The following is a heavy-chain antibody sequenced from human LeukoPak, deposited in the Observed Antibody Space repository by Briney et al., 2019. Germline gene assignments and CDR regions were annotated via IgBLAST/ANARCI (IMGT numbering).Heavy chain of an antibody. CDR3: AKHKDDHGDYYYMDV. V-gene: IGHV3-30*02. J-gene: IGHJ6*03. CDR2: ISYDGSKK. CDR1: GFTFSHYG. D-gene: IGHD4-17*01. Sequence: PGGSLRLSCAASGFTFSHYGIHWVRQAPGKGLECVAFISYDGSKKYYGDSVKGRFTISRDNSKNTLHLQMNSLRAEDTAVFYCAKHKDDHGDYYYMDVWGKGTTVTVSS.